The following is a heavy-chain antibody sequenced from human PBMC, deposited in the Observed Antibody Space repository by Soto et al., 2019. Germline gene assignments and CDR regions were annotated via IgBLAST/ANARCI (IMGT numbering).Heavy chain of an antibody. D-gene: IGHD3-16*01. Sequence: QVQLQESGPGLVKPSQTLSLTCTVSGGSINSGGYCWSWIRQHPGKGLDWIGCISYGGSTSYNPSLKSRVTISVDTSKNHLSLKLTSVTAADTAVYYCSRGILVWGQGALITVSS. J-gene: IGHJ4*02. CDR3: SRGILV. V-gene: IGHV4-31*03. CDR2: ISYGGST. CDR1: GGSINSGGYC.